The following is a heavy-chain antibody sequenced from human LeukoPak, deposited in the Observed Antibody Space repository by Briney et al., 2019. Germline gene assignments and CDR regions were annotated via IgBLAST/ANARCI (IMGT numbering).Heavy chain of an antibody. V-gene: IGHV4-39*01. D-gene: IGHD3-22*01. CDR3: ARDVDYYDSSGYFVY. CDR1: GDSISSSDYY. Sequence: SETLSLTCTVSGDSISSSDYYWGWIRQPPGKGLEWIGSIYYSGCTYYNPSLNSRVTISVDTSKNQFSLKLSSVTAADTAVYYCARDVDYYDSSGYFVYWGQGTLVTVSS. J-gene: IGHJ4*02. CDR2: IYYSGCT.